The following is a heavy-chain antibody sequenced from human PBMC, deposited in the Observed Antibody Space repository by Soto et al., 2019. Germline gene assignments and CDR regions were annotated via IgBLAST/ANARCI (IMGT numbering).Heavy chain of an antibody. CDR1: GFTFSSYG. D-gene: IGHD1-1*01. CDR2: ISYDGSNK. Sequence: GGSLRLSCAASGFTFSSYGMHWVRQAPGKGLEWVAVISYDGSNKYYADSVKGRFTISRDNSKNTLYLQMNSLRAEDTAVYYWAKAPSAGTFDYWGQGTLVTVSS. V-gene: IGHV3-30*18. CDR3: AKAPSAGTFDY. J-gene: IGHJ4*02.